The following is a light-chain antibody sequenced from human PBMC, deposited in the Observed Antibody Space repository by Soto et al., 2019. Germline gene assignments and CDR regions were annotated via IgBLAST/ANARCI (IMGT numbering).Light chain of an antibody. J-gene: IGKJ3*01. V-gene: IGKV2-40*01. CDR2: ALS. CDR1: QSNLDSEDGDTY. Sequence: DIVMTQTPLSLHGTPGEPASISCRSSQSNLDSEDGDTYLDWYLQRPGQSPQLMIYALSYRASGVPDRFSGSGSSTDFTLRISRVEAENVGVYDCMHRMEFPFTFGPGTKVDIK. CDR3: MHRMEFPFT.